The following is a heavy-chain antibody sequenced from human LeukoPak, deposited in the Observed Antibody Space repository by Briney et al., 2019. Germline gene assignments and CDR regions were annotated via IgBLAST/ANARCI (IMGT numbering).Heavy chain of an antibody. D-gene: IGHD3-10*01. J-gene: IGHJ4*02. CDR1: GFTVSSNY. CDR3: ARDGRDYYGSGSYYG. V-gene: IGHV3-66*02. CDR2: IYSGGST. Sequence: GGSLRLSCAASGFTVSSNYMSWVRQAPGKGLEWVSVIYSGGSTYYADSVKGRFTSSRDNSKNTLYLQMNSLRAEDTAVYYCARDGRDYYGSGSYYGWGQGTLVTVSS.